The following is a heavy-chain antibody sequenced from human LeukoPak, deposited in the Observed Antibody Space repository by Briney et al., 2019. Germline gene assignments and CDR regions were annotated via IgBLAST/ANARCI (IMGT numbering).Heavy chain of an antibody. D-gene: IGHD2-21*01. Sequence: GASVKVSCKASGGTFSSYAISWVRQAPGQGLEWMGGIIPIFGTANYAQKFQGRVTTTADKSTSTAYMELSSLRSEDTAVYYCARADYGGYYYYYYMDVWGKGTTVTVSS. J-gene: IGHJ6*03. V-gene: IGHV1-69*06. CDR3: ARADYGGYYYYYYMDV. CDR2: IIPIFGTA. CDR1: GGTFSSYA.